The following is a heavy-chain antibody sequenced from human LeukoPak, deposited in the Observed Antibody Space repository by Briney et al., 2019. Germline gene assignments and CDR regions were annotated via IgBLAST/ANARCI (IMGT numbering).Heavy chain of an antibody. D-gene: IGHD5-18*01. V-gene: IGHV3-30*04. CDR2: ISYDGSNK. CDR1: GFTFSSYA. Sequence: PGGSLRLSCAASGFTFSSYAMHWVRQAPGKGLEWVAVISYDGSNKYYADSVKGRFTISRDNSKNTLYLQMNSLRAGDTAVYYCARDFVDTAMVSSFDYWGQGTLVTVSS. CDR3: ARDFVDTAMVSSFDY. J-gene: IGHJ4*02.